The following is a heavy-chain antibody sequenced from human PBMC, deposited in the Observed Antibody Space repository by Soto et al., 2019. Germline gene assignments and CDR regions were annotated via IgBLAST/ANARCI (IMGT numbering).Heavy chain of an antibody. CDR2: INPSGGST. Sequence: ASVKVSCKASGYTFTSYYMHWVRQAPGQGLEWMGIINPSGGSTSYAQKFQGRVSMTRDTSTSTVYMELSSLRSEDAAVYYCARDGYSSSWFWGGGYYYYYGMDVWGQGTTVTVSS. CDR1: GYTFTSYY. D-gene: IGHD6-13*01. J-gene: IGHJ6*02. CDR3: ARDGYSSSWFWGGGYYYYYGMDV. V-gene: IGHV1-46*01.